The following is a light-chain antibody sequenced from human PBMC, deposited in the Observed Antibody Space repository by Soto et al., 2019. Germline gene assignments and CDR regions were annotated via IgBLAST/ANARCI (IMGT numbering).Light chain of an antibody. Sequence: MVSTQSPCTLSFSPGERAIHSYSISQSVSSSYLAWYQQKPGQAPRLLIYGASSRATGIPDRFSGSGSGTDFTLTISSLEPEDLAVYYCQQYGSAPWTFGQGTKVEIK. CDR2: GAS. CDR1: QSVSSSY. J-gene: IGKJ1*01. V-gene: IGKV3-20*01. CDR3: QQYGSAPWT.